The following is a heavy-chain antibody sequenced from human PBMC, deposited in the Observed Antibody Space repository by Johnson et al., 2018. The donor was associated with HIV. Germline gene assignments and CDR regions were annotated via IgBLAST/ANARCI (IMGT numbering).Heavy chain of an antibody. CDR1: GFTFDDYG. V-gene: IGHV3-NL1*01. D-gene: IGHD5-12*01. CDR2: IYSGGRT. CDR3: AKEDPVRGYSGYVDAFDI. J-gene: IGHJ3*02. Sequence: QVQLVESGGGVIRPGGSLRLPCATSGFTFDDYGMSWVRQAPGKGLEWVSVIYSGGRTYYTDSVTGRFTISRDTAKNTLYLQMNSLRAEDTAVYYCAKEDPVRGYSGYVDAFDIWGQGTMVTVSS.